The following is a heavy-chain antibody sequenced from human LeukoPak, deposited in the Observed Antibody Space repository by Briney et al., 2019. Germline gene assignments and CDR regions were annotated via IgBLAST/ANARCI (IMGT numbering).Heavy chain of an antibody. J-gene: IGHJ4*02. Sequence: PGGSLRLSCAASGFTFSSYWMHWVRQAPGKGLVWVSRINSDGSSTSYAHSVKGRVAISRDNAKNTLYLQMNSLRSEDTAVYYCARVLAHYVWDPSYSDYWGQRTLVTLSS. CDR2: INSDGSST. V-gene: IGHV3-74*01. CDR1: GFTFSSYW. D-gene: IGHD3-16*01. CDR3: ARVLAHYVWDPSYSDY.